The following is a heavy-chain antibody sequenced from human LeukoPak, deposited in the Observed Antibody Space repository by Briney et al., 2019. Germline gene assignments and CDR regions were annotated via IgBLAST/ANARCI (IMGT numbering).Heavy chain of an antibody. V-gene: IGHV4-34*01. CDR3: ARGGGYNYYFDY. J-gene: IGHJ4*02. CDR2: INHSGST. CDR1: GGSFSGYY. D-gene: IGHD5-18*01. Sequence: SETLSLTCAVYGGSFSGYYWSWIRQPPGKGLEWIGEINHSGSTNYNPSLKSRVTISVDTSKNQFSLKLSSVTAADTAVYYCARGGGYNYYFDYWGQGTLVAVSS.